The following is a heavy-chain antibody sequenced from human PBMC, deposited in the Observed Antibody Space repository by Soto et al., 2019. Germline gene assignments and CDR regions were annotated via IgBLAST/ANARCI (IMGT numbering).Heavy chain of an antibody. CDR3: ATDGPSNSGNLYAFHI. CDR2: VTPYKADT. Sequence: QAQLVQSGAEVKKSGASVRVSCKASGYTLTNYGVTWVRQAPGQGLEWLGRVTPYKADTNSAQNLQGRVTMATDTSTTTAYLELRRLRSDDTAVYFCATDGPSNSGNLYAFHIWRQGTMVTVSA. J-gene: IGHJ3*02. V-gene: IGHV1-18*04. D-gene: IGHD5-12*01. CDR1: GYTLTNYG.